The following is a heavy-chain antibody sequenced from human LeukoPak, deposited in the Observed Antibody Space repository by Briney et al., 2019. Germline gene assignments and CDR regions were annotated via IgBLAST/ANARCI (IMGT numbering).Heavy chain of an antibody. V-gene: IGHV3-21*01. CDR1: GFTFSSYS. CDR3: AKDDCSSTSCYYSASFDY. J-gene: IGHJ4*02. CDR2: ISSSSSYI. Sequence: PGGSLRLSCAASGFTFSSYSMNWVRQAPGKGLEWVSSISSSSSYIYYADSVKGRFTISRDNAKNSLYLQMNSLRAEDTAVYYCAKDDCSSTSCYYSASFDYWGQGTLVTVSS. D-gene: IGHD2-2*01.